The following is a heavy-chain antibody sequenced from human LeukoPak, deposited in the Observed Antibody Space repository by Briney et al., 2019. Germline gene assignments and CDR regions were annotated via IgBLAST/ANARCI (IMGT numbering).Heavy chain of an antibody. CDR1: GGSISSYY. D-gene: IGHD1-1*01. CDR2: IYYSSST. V-gene: IGHV4-59*08. Sequence: SETLSLTCTVSGGSISSYYWSWIRQPPRKGLEWIGYIYYSSSTNYNPSLKSRVTISVDTSKNQFSLKLSSVTAADTAVYYCARHSTASGYLNYFDYWGQGTLVTVSS. J-gene: IGHJ4*02. CDR3: ARHSTASGYLNYFDY.